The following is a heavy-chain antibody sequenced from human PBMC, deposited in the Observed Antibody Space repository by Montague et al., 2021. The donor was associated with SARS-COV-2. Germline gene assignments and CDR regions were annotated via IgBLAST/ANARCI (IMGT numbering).Heavy chain of an antibody. CDR1: GGSISSGGYY. J-gene: IGHJ4*02. V-gene: IGHV4-31*03. CDR2: IYYSGST. Sequence: TLSLTCTVSGGSISSGGYYWSWIRQHPGKGLEWKRNIYYSGSTYYNPSLKSRVTISVDTSKNQFSLKLSSVTAADTAVYYCARGGTVFGVVTFPFDYWGQGTLVTVSS. D-gene: IGHD3-3*01. CDR3: ARGGTVFGVVTFPFDY.